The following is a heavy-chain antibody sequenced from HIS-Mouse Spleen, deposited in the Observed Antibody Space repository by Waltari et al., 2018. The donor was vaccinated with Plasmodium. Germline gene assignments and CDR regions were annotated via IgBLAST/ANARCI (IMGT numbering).Heavy chain of an antibody. V-gene: IGHV4-34*01. J-gene: IGHJ2*01. CDR2: INHSGST. Sequence: QVQLQQWGAGLLKPSETLSLTCAVYGGSFSGYYWSWIRQPPGKGLEWIGEINHSGSTNYNPSLKSRVTISGDTSKNQFSLKLSSVTAADTAVYYCARVTSSGVYWYFDLWGRGTLVTVSS. CDR1: GGSFSGYY. D-gene: IGHD3-3*01. CDR3: ARVTSSGVYWYFDL.